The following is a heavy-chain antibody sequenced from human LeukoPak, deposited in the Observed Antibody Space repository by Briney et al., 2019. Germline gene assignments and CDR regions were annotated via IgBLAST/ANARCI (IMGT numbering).Heavy chain of an antibody. J-gene: IGHJ4*02. V-gene: IGHV5-51*01. CDR2: IYPGDSDT. CDR1: GYSFSSYW. D-gene: IGHD5-24*01. CDR3: ARRDGYDSTTFDY. Sequence: GSLKISCKGSGYSFSSYWIGWVRQMPGKGLEWMGIIYPGDSDTRYSPSFQGQVTISADKSISTAYLQWSIPKASDTAMYYCARRDGYDSTTFDYWGQGTLVTVSS.